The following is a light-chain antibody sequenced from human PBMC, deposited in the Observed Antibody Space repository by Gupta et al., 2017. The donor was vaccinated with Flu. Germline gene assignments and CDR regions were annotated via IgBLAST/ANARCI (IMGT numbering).Light chain of an antibody. J-gene: IGKJ3*01. CDR1: QDIRNY. Sequence: DLQMTHSPSSLFASVRDRVTITCHASQDIRNYLNWYQQKTGKAPKLLIYDASNLETGVPSRFSGSGSGTDFTFTISSLQPEDIATYYCQQYDNRPPITFGTGTKVDIK. CDR3: QQYDNRPPIT. V-gene: IGKV1-33*01. CDR2: DAS.